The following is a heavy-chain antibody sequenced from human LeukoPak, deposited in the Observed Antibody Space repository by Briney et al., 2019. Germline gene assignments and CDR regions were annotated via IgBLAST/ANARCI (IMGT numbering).Heavy chain of an antibody. D-gene: IGHD3-3*01. V-gene: IGHV3-33*01. CDR1: GFTFSSYG. J-gene: IGHJ4*02. CDR3: AREGVEWRWLYDY. CDR2: IRYDGSNK. Sequence: PGGSLRLSCAASGFTFSSYGMHWVRQAPGKGLEWVAVIRYDGSNKYYADSVKGRFTISRDNSKNTLYLQMNSLRAEDTAVYYCAREGVEWRWLYDYWGQGTLVTVSS.